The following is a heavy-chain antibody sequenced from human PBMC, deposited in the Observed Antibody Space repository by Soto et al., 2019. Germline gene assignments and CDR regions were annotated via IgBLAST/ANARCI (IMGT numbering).Heavy chain of an antibody. CDR1: GGSISSGGYY. V-gene: IGHV4-31*03. J-gene: IGHJ3*02. D-gene: IGHD2-15*01. CDR3: ARGFRYCSGGSCYSPGAFDI. Sequence: SETLSLTCTVSGGSISSGGYYWSWIRQHPGKGLEWIGYIYYSGSTYYNPSLKSRVTISVDTSKNQFSLKLSSVTAADTAVYYCARGFRYCSGGSCYSPGAFDIWGQGTMVTVSS. CDR2: IYYSGST.